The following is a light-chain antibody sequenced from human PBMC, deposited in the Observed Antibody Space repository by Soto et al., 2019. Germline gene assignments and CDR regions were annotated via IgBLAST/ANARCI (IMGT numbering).Light chain of an antibody. J-gene: IGKJ2*01. CDR1: QSVSSN. CDR3: QQYNDWPRT. CDR2: GAS. V-gene: IGKV3-15*01. Sequence: EIVMTQSPATLSVSPGERATLSCRASQSVSSNLAWYQQKPGQAPRLLIYGASTRATGIPARFSGSGSGTEFTLTISSLQSEDFVVYHCQQYNDWPRTFGQGTKLEI.